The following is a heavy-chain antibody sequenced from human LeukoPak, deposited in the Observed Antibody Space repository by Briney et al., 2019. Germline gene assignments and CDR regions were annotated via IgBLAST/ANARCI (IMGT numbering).Heavy chain of an antibody. Sequence: PSETLSLTCAVYGGSFSGYYWSWIRQPPGKGLEWIGEINHSGSTNYNPSLKSRVTISVDTSKNQFSLKLRSVTAADTAVYYCARNNPRFDYWGQGTLVTVSS. J-gene: IGHJ4*02. CDR2: INHSGST. CDR1: GGSFSGYY. V-gene: IGHV4-34*01. D-gene: IGHD1/OR15-1a*01. CDR3: ARNNPRFDY.